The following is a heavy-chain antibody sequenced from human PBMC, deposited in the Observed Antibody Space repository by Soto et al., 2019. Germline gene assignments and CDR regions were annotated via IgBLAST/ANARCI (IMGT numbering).Heavy chain of an antibody. V-gene: IGHV4-30-4*01. CDR1: GGSISSGDYY. CDR2: IYYSGST. CDR3: ARGGPYYYDSSGYPPVDY. D-gene: IGHD3-22*01. Sequence: PSETLSLTCTVSGGSISSGDYYWSWIRQPPGKGLEWIGYIYYSGSTYYNPSLKSRVTISVDTSKNQFSLKLSSVTAADTAVYCCARGGPYYYDSSGYPPVDYWGQGTLVTVSS. J-gene: IGHJ4*02.